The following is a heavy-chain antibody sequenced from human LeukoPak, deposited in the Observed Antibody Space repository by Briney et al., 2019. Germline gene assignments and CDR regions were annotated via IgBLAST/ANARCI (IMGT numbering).Heavy chain of an antibody. J-gene: IGHJ5*02. CDR2: ISYSGNI. CDR3: ARHRGGRVVITATGRYEWFDP. CDR1: GGSISSYY. V-gene: IGHV4-59*08. D-gene: IGHD1/OR15-1a*01. Sequence: WETLSLTCTDSGGSISSYYWSWIRQPPGKGLEWIGYISYSGNIKYNPSLKSRVTMSVDTSKNQFSLKMSSVTAADTAVYYCARHRGGRVVITATGRYEWFDPWGQGILVTVSS.